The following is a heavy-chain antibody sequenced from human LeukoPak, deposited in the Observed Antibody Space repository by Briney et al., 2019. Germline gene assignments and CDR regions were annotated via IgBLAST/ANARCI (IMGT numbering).Heavy chain of an antibody. J-gene: IGHJ1*01. V-gene: IGHV1-46*01. Sequence: ASVKVSCKASGYTFTNYYVHWVRQAPGQGLEWMGIIKPSGGGTSYALKFQGRVTMTRDTSTSTAYMELSSLRSEDTAVYYCARDHFDSSGYYYLLGYFEHWGQGTLVIISS. CDR3: ARDHFDSSGYYYLLGYFEH. CDR2: IKPSGGGT. D-gene: IGHD3-22*01. CDR1: GYTFTNYY.